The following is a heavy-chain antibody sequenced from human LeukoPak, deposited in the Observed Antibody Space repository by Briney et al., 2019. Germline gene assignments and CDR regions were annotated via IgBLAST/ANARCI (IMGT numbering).Heavy chain of an antibody. V-gene: IGHV3-21*01. Sequence: GGSLRLSCAASGFTFSSYSMNWVRQAPGKGLEWVSSISSSSSYIYYADSAKGRFAISRDNAKNSLYLQMNSLRAEDTAVYYCARDFCSSTSCYAYFDYWGREPWSPSPQ. D-gene: IGHD2-2*01. J-gene: IGHJ4*02. CDR2: ISSSSSYI. CDR1: GFTFSSYS. CDR3: ARDFCSSTSCYAYFDY.